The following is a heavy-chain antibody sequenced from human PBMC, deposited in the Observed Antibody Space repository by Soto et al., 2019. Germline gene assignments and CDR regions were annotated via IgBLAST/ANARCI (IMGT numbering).Heavy chain of an antibody. CDR2: ISGSGGST. CDR1: GFTFSSYA. Sequence: EVQLLESGGGLVQPGGSLRLSCAASGFTFSSYAMSWVCQAPGKGLEWVSAISGSGGSTYYADSVKGRFTISRDNSKNTLYLQMNSLRAEDTAVYYCAISGYSSGWYGYFQHWGQGTLVTVSS. V-gene: IGHV3-23*01. J-gene: IGHJ1*01. D-gene: IGHD6-19*01. CDR3: AISGYSSGWYGYFQH.